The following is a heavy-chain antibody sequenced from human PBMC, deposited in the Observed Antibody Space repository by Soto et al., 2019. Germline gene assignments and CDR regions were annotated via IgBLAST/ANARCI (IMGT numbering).Heavy chain of an antibody. CDR2: INAGNGNT. D-gene: IGHD6-25*01. V-gene: IGHV1-3*01. CDR3: AKEGRPHFSDRPEEIDV. CDR1: GYTFSDYT. Sequence: ASVKVSCKASGYTFSDYTIHWMRQAPGHRLEWMGRINAGNGNTRDSEKFQGRVTITRDSSASTVFMELSSLRSEDTAIYYCAKEGRPHFSDRPEEIDVWGQGTLVTVSS. J-gene: IGHJ4*02.